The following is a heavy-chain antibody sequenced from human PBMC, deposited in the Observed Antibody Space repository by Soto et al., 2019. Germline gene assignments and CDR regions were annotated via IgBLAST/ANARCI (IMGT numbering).Heavy chain of an antibody. CDR1: GFTFGDYA. V-gene: IGHV3-49*03. CDR2: IRSKAYGGTT. CDR3: TRLDYYDSSGYPDAFDI. Sequence: LRLSCTASGFTFGDYAMSWFRQAPGKGLEWVGFIRSKAYGGTTEYAASVKGRFTISRDDSKSIAYLQMNSLKTEDTAVYYCTRLDYYDSSGYPDAFDIWGQGTMVTVS. D-gene: IGHD3-22*01. J-gene: IGHJ3*02.